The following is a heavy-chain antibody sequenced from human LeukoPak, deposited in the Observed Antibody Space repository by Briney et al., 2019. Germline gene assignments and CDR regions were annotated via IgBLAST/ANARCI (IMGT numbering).Heavy chain of an antibody. CDR3: ATPSPRDYYDSSGADYYFDY. D-gene: IGHD3-22*01. V-gene: IGHV1-46*01. Sequence: ASVRVSCKASGYTFTSYYMHWVRQAPGQGLEWMGIINPSGGSTSYAQKFQGRVTMTEDTSTDTAYMELSSLRSEDTAVYYCATPSPRDYYDSSGADYYFDYWGQGTLVTVSS. CDR2: INPSGGST. CDR1: GYTFTSYY. J-gene: IGHJ4*02.